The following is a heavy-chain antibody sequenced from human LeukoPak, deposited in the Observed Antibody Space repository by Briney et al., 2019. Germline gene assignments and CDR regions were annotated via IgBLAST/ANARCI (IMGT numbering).Heavy chain of an antibody. V-gene: IGHV1-18*01. J-gene: IGHJ4*02. CDR1: GYTFNTYG. CDR3: LRDEQRPRLTPDY. D-gene: IGHD6-25*01. CDR2: ISTYNGDV. Sequence: ASVKVSCKASGYTFNTYGISWVRQAPGQGLEWMGWISTYNGDVNYVQNLQGRVTMTTDTSTSTAYMELMSLRSDDTAVYYCLRDEQRPRLTPDYWGQGTLVTVSS.